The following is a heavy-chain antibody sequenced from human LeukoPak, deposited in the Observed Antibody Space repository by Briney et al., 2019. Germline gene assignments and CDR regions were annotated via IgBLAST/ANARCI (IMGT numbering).Heavy chain of an antibody. CDR2: IYYSGST. D-gene: IGHD3-22*01. J-gene: IGHJ4*02. CDR3: ARSSGYYKYYFDY. Sequence: PSETLSLTCTVSGGSISSSNFYWGWIRQPPGKGLEWIGTIYYSGSTYYNPSLKSRVTISLDTSKNHFSLKLSSVTAADTAVYSCARSSGYYKYYFDYWGQGTLVTVSS. CDR1: GGSISSSNFY. V-gene: IGHV4-39*02.